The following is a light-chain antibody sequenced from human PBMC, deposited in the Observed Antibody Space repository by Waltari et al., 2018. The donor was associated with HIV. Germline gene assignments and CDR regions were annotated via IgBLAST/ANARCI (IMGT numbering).Light chain of an antibody. CDR1: QSLLRGNGYNY. Sequence: DIVMTQSPLSLPVTPGEPASISCRSSQSLLRGNGYNYLHWYLQKPGQSPQLLIYLGSNRASGVPDRFTGSGSGTYFTLKITRVEAEDVGVYFGMQALQTPTFGGGTKVEIK. J-gene: IGKJ4*01. V-gene: IGKV2-28*01. CDR2: LGS. CDR3: MQALQTPT.